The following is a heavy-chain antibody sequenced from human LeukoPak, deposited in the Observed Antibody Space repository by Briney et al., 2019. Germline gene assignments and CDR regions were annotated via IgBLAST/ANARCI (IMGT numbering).Heavy chain of an antibody. CDR3: ARANVLLWFGELSAGNYFDY. CDR2: IYTSGST. J-gene: IGHJ4*02. Sequence: SETLSLTCTVSGGSISSYYWSWIRQPPGKGLEWIGYIYTSGSTNYNPSLKSRVTISVDTSKNQFSLKLSSVTAVDTAVYYCARANVLLWFGELSAGNYFDYWGQGTLVTVSS. CDR1: GGSISSYY. D-gene: IGHD3-10*01. V-gene: IGHV4-4*09.